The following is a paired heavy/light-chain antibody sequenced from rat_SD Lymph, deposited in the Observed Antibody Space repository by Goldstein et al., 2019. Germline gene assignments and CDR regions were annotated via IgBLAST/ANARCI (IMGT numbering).Heavy chain of an antibody. CDR2: ISSGSSYI. D-gene: IGHD1-7*01. CDR3: VRHGVGSYYFDY. CDR1: GFIFSDYG. V-gene: IGHV5-34*01. Sequence: EVQLVESGGGLVQPGRSLKLSCVASGFIFSDYGMNWIRQAPGTGLEWVAYISSGSSYIYYAETVKGRFTISRDNAKNTLYLQMTSLRSEDTALYYCVRHGVGSYYFDYWGQGVMVTVSS. J-gene: IGHJ2*01.
Light chain of an antibody. CDR1: QSLFGTIRQKNY. J-gene: IGKJ2-3*01. Sequence: DIVMTQSPSSLAVSAGETVTINCKSSQSLFGTIRQKNYLAWYQQKPGQSPKLLIYLASTRESGVPDRFIGSGSGTDFTLTISSVQAEDLANYYCQQYYDTLMYTFGAGTKLELK. CDR3: QQYYDTLMYT. CDR2: LAS. V-gene: IGKV8S5*01.